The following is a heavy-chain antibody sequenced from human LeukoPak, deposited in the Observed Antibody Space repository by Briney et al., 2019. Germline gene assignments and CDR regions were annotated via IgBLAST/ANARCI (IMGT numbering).Heavy chain of an antibody. CDR3: AKPMEVTPGWYFDL. J-gene: IGHJ2*01. CDR2: IRYDGSNK. V-gene: IGHV3-30*02. D-gene: IGHD4-23*01. CDR1: GFTYSSYG. Sequence: GGSLRLSCAASGFTYSSYGMHWVRQAPGKVLEWVAFIRYDGSNKYYADSVKGRFTISRDNSKNTLYLQMNSLRAEDTAVYYCAKPMEVTPGWYFDLWGRGTLVTVSS.